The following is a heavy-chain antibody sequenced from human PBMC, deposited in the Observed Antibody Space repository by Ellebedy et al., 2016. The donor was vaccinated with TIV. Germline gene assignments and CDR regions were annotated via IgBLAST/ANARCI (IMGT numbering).Heavy chain of an antibody. CDR2: FYRGGST. V-gene: IGHV3-53*04. D-gene: IGHD3-10*01. J-gene: IGHJ4*02. Sequence: GESLKISCAASGFTVSSNYMSWVRQAPGRGLEWFSVFYRGGSTYYADSVKGRFTISRHNSKNTLYLQMNSLRAEDTAVYYCARSLDGRFGELSLDYWGQGTLVTVSS. CDR3: ARSLDGRFGELSLDY. CDR1: GFTVSSNY.